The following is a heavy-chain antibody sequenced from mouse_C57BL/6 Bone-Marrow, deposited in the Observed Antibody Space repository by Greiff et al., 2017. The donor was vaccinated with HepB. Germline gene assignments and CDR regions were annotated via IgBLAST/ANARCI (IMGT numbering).Heavy chain of an antibody. J-gene: IGHJ3*02. Sequence: QVQLQQSGAELVRPGASVTLSCKASGYTFPDYEMHWVKQTPVHGLEWIGAINPETGGTAYNQKFKGKAILTADKSSSTAYMEHRSLTAEDSAVYYCTRRPACAWGQGTLVTVSA. CDR1: GYTFPDYE. V-gene: IGHV1-15*01. CDR2: INPETGGT. CDR3: TRRPACA.